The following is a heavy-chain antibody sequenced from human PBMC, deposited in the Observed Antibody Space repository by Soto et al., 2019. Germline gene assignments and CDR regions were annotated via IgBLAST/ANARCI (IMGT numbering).Heavy chain of an antibody. V-gene: IGHV4-4*07. J-gene: IGHJ6*02. CDR1: GGSISSYY. CDR2: IYTSGST. Sequence: QVQLQESGPGLVKPSETLSLTCTVSGGSISSYYWSWIRQPAGKGLEWIGRIYTSGSTNYNPSLKSRVTMSVDTSKNQFSLKLSSVTAADTAVYYCARCNDFWSGLDYYYGMDVWGQGTTVTVSS. D-gene: IGHD3-3*01. CDR3: ARCNDFWSGLDYYYGMDV.